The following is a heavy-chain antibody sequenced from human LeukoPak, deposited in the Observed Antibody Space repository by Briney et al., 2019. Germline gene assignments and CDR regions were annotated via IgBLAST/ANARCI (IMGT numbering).Heavy chain of an antibody. Sequence: GGSLRLSCAASGFTFSSYAMHWVRQAPGKGLEWVAVISYDGSNKYYADSVKGRFTISRDNSKNTLYLQMNSLRAEDTAVYYCAKDGRLASYGSYYFDYWGQGILVTVSS. J-gene: IGHJ4*02. CDR2: ISYDGSNK. CDR3: AKDGRLASYGSYYFDY. D-gene: IGHD5-18*01. V-gene: IGHV3-30*04. CDR1: GFTFSSYA.